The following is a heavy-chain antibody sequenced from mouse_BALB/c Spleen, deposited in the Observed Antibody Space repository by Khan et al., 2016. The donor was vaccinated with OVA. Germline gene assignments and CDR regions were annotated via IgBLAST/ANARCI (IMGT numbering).Heavy chain of an antibody. CDR3: ARSTYRYALAY. CDR2: MIYTGYT. CDR1: GDSITSGY. Sequence: EVQLQESGPSLVKPSQTLSLTCSVTGDSITSGYWSWIRKFPGNKLEYMGYMIYTGYTAYNLSLKSRLALSRHTSKNQYDRQFNSVTTEDTATYYCARSTYRYALAYWGRGTLVTVSA. D-gene: IGHD2-14*01. V-gene: IGHV3-8*02. J-gene: IGHJ3*01.